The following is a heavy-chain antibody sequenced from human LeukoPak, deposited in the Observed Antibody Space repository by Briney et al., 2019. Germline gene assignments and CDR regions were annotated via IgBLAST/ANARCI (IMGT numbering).Heavy chain of an antibody. V-gene: IGHV1-2*02. J-gene: IGHJ4*02. CDR3: ARGADWEPYYFDY. D-gene: IGHD1-26*01. CDR1: GYSFTGYY. Sequence: ASVKVSCKASGYSFTGYYMHWVRQAPGQGLERMGWINPNSGGTSYAQKSQGRITMTRDTSISPAYMELRRLRSDATAVYYCARGADWEPYYFDYWGQGTLVTVSS. CDR2: INPNSGGT.